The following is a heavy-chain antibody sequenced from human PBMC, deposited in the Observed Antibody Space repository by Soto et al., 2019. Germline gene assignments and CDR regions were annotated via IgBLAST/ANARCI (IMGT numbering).Heavy chain of an antibody. J-gene: IGHJ1*01. CDR2: ISGGGGST. CDR1: GFTFSLYA. V-gene: IGHV3-23*01. D-gene: IGHD2-8*02. CDR3: ADGPESDLVTGGAY. Sequence: EVQLLESGGGFVQPGESLRLSCAASGFTFSLYAMRWVRQAPGRGLEWVSSISGGGGSTEYADSVKGRFTISRDNSKNTVYRQMNRLRAEDTAVYYWADGPESDLVTGGAYWGQGALVTVSS.